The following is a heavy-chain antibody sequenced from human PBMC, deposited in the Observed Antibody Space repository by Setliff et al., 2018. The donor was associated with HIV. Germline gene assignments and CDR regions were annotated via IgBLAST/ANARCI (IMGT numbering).Heavy chain of an antibody. D-gene: IGHD3-3*01. V-gene: IGHV5-51*01. CDR2: IYPGGSNT. J-gene: IGHJ6*03. CDR3: ARLQFLEGYFLDV. CDR1: GYNFASYW. Sequence: GESLTISCKGSGYNFASYWIGWVRQMPGKGLEWMGIIYPGGSNTKYSPSFQGQVTLSADKSIRTTYLQWSSLKASDTAMYYCARLQFLEGYFLDVWGTGTTVTVSS.